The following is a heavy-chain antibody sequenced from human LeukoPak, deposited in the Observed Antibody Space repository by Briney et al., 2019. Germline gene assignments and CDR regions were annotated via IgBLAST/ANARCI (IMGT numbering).Heavy chain of an antibody. CDR2: IIPILGIA. CDR1: GGXFSSYA. V-gene: IGHV1-69*04. D-gene: IGHD5-18*01. Sequence: SVKVSCKASGGXFSSYAISWVRQAPGQGLEWMGRIIPILGIANYAQKFQGRVTITADESTSTAYMELSSLRSEDTAVYYCARVDTAMVIDYWGQGTLVTVSS. CDR3: ARVDTAMVIDY. J-gene: IGHJ4*02.